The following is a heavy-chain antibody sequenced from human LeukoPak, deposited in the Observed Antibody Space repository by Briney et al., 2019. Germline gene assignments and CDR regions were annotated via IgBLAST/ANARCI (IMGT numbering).Heavy chain of an antibody. J-gene: IGHJ4*02. Sequence: ASVKVSCKASGYTFTGYYMHWVRQAPGQGLEWVGRINPNSGGTNYAQKFRGRVTMTRDTSISTAYMELSRLRSDDTAVYYCARVKQPYYDSSGYYKGAYYFDYWGQGTLVTVSS. CDR2: INPNSGGT. CDR3: ARVKQPYYDSSGYYKGAYYFDY. D-gene: IGHD3-22*01. CDR1: GYTFTGYY. V-gene: IGHV1-2*06.